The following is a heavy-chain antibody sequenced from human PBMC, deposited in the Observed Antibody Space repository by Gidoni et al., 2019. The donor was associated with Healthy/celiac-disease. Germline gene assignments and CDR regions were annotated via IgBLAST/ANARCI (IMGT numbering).Heavy chain of an antibody. CDR2: IYPGDSDT. Sequence: EVQLVQSGAEVKKPGESLKISCKGSGYSFTSYWIGWVRQMPVKGLEWMGIIYPGDSDTRYSPSFQGQVTISADKSISTAYLQWSSLKASDTAMYYCASLRGGYCSSTSCLPSYNWFDPWGQGTLVTVSS. V-gene: IGHV5-51*03. D-gene: IGHD2-2*01. CDR3: ASLRGGYCSSTSCLPSYNWFDP. CDR1: GYSFTSYW. J-gene: IGHJ5*02.